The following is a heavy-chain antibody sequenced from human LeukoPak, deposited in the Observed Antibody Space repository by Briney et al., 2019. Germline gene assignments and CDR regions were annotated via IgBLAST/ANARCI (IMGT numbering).Heavy chain of an antibody. Sequence: PGGSLRPSCAASGFTFGNAWMSWVRQAPGKGLEGVSAISGSGGSTYYADSVKGRFTISRDNSKNTLYLQMNSLRAEDTAVYYCAKAWDSPRDAFDIWGQGTMVTVSS. CDR3: AKAWDSPRDAFDI. J-gene: IGHJ3*02. D-gene: IGHD1-26*01. V-gene: IGHV3-23*01. CDR2: ISGSGGST. CDR1: GFTFGNAW.